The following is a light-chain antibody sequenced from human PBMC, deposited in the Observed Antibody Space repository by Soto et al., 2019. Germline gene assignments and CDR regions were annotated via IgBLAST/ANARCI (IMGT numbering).Light chain of an antibody. CDR3: CSVAGTDTVV. CDR2: GDS. J-gene: IGLJ2*01. CDR1: SSDFGNYNL. Sequence: QSALTQTASVSGSPGQSITISCTGTSSDFGNYNLVSWYQQHPGKAPKLIIFGDSRRPSGVSDRFSGSKSANTASLTISGLQTEDEAEYHCCSVAGTDTVVFGGGTKLTVL. V-gene: IGLV2-23*01.